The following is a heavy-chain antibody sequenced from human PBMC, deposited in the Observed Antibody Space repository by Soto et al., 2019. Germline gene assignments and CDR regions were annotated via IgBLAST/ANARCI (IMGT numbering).Heavy chain of an antibody. CDR3: AKGREWELLRWYYYYGMDV. J-gene: IGHJ6*02. CDR2: ISYDGSNK. CDR1: GVTFRSYG. D-gene: IGHD1-26*01. V-gene: IGHV3-30*18. Sequence: HAGCVRHSSAASGVTFRSYGMHWVRQAPRKGLEWVAVISYDGSNKYYADSVKGRFTISRDNSKNTLYLQMNSLRAEDTAVYYCAKGREWELLRWYYYYGMDVWGQGTTVTVSS.